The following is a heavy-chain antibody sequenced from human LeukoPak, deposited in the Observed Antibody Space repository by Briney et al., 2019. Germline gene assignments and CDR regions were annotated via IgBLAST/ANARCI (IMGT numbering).Heavy chain of an antibody. CDR3: AEDWSNSWGSYFDY. CDR1: GFTFSSFG. CDR2: IRNDGSIK. D-gene: IGHD3-16*01. Sequence: GGSLRLSCAASGFTFSSFGMHWVRQAPGKGLEWVALIRNDGSIKYYADSVQGRFTISRDNSKNTLYLQMNSLRPEDTAVYYCAEDWSNSWGSYFDYWGQGTLVTVSS. J-gene: IGHJ4*02. V-gene: IGHV3-30*02.